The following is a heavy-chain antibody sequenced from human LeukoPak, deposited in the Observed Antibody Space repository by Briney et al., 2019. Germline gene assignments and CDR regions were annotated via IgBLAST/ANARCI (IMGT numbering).Heavy chain of an antibody. Sequence: GASVKVSCKASGGTFSIYANSWVRHAPGQGLEWMGGIIPIFGTTNYSQKFQGRVTITADKSTSTAYMELSSLRSEDTAVYYCARRLVRGYHYYMDVWGKGTTVTVSS. J-gene: IGHJ6*03. CDR1: GGTFSIYA. V-gene: IGHV1-69*06. CDR3: ARRLVRGYHYYMDV. CDR2: IIPIFGTT.